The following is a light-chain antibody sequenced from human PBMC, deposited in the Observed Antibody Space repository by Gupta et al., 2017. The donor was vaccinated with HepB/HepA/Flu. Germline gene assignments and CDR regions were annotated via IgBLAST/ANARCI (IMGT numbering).Light chain of an antibody. Sequence: QSVRTQPPSVSVAPGQKVTISCTGRNSNIGAGYDVHWYQQLPGTAPKLLIFGYSHRPSGVPDRVSGSKSDTSASLAITGLQAEDEADYYCQSYDSSLSAYVFGLGTKVTVL. CDR2: GYS. V-gene: IGLV1-40*01. CDR3: QSYDSSLSAYV. J-gene: IGLJ1*01. CDR1: NSNIGAGYD.